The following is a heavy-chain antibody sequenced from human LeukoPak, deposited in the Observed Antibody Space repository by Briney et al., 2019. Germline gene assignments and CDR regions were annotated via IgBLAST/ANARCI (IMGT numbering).Heavy chain of an antibody. CDR3: ATDGNSPYYYYYMDV. J-gene: IGHJ6*03. Sequence: GGSLRLSCAASGFTFSSYWMHWVRQAPGKGLVWVSRINTDGSSTSYADSVKGRFTISRDNAKNTLYLQMNSLRAEDTAVYYCATDGNSPYYYYYMDVWGKGTTVTVSS. CDR1: GFTFSSYW. D-gene: IGHD4-23*01. CDR2: INTDGSST. V-gene: IGHV3-74*01.